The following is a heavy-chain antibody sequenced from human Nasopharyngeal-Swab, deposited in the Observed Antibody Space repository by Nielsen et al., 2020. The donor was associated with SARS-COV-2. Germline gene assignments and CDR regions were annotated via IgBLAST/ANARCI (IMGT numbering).Heavy chain of an antibody. Sequence: GGSLRLSCAASGFTFSSYGMHWVRQAPGKGLEWVAVLWYDGGNKFYSDSVKGRFTISSDNSKNTMFLQIDSLRVEDTAVYYCARELSVAGTSFDIWGQGTVVTVSS. J-gene: IGHJ3*02. CDR3: ARELSVAGTSFDI. CDR2: LWYDGGNK. CDR1: GFTFSSYG. V-gene: IGHV3-33*01. D-gene: IGHD6-19*01.